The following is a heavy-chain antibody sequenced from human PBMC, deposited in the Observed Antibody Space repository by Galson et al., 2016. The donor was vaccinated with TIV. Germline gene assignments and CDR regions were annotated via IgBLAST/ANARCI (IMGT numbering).Heavy chain of an antibody. V-gene: IGHV3-23*01. J-gene: IGHJ4*02. CDR1: GFTFSNYA. D-gene: IGHD3-10*01. CDR3: AKGDITKVRGCSYDF. Sequence: SLRLSCAASGFTFSNYAMTWVRQAPGKGLEWVSGILGTGDTTYYADSVKGRFTISRDNSKNTLYLQINSLRDDDTALYYCAKGDITKVRGCSYDFWGQGTLVTVSS. CDR2: ILGTGDTT.